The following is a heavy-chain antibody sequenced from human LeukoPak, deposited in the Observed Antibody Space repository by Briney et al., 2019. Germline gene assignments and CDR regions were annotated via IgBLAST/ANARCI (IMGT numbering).Heavy chain of an antibody. J-gene: IGHJ4*02. CDR2: IYYSGST. Sequence: SETLSLTSTDSGGSISSYYWSWIRQPLGKGLEWIGYIYYSGSTNYNPSLKSRVTISVDPSKNQFSLKLSSVTAADTAVYYCARDEMAGPDYWGQGTLVTVSS. CDR3: ARDEMAGPDY. V-gene: IGHV4-59*12. D-gene: IGHD6-19*01. CDR1: GGSISSYY.